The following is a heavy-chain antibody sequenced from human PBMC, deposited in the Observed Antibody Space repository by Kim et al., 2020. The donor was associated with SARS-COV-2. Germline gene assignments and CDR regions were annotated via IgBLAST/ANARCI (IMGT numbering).Heavy chain of an antibody. J-gene: IGHJ5*02. Sequence: DSVKGRFTISRDNSKNTLYLQMNSLRAEDTAVYYCAKAGGQWLLNNWFDPWGQGTLVTVSS. CDR3: AKAGGQWLLNNWFDP. D-gene: IGHD6-19*01. V-gene: IGHV3-30*02.